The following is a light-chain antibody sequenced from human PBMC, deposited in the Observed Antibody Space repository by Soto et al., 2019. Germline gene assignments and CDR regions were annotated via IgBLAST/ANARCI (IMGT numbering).Light chain of an antibody. CDR2: DVR. CDR3: SSYTTSSTYV. V-gene: IGLV2-14*01. Sequence: QSPLTQPESVSGSPGQSITISCTGTSIDVGGYNYVSWYQQHPGKAPKLMIYDVRNRPTGVSNRFSGSKSGNTASLTISGLQAEDEADYYCSSYTTSSTYVFGTGTKLTVL. J-gene: IGLJ1*01. CDR1: SIDVGGYNY.